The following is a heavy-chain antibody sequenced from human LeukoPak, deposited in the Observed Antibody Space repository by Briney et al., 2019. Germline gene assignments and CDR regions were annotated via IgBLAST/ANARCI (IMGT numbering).Heavy chain of an antibody. D-gene: IGHD2-21*02. Sequence: SGGSLRLSCAASGFTFDDYAMHWVRQAPGKGLQWVSGISWNSVTIGYADSVKGRFTISRDNAKNTLYLQMNSLRAEDTAVYYCATLPSHCGGDCPLLDYWGQGTLVTVSS. CDR3: ATLPSHCGGDCPLLDY. V-gene: IGHV3-9*01. CDR1: GFTFDDYA. CDR2: ISWNSVTI. J-gene: IGHJ4*02.